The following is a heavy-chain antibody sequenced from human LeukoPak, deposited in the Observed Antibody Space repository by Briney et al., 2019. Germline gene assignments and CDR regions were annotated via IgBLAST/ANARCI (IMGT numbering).Heavy chain of an antibody. J-gene: IGHJ4*02. Sequence: PSETLSLTCTVSGGSISSGSYYWSWIRQPAGKGLEWIGRIYTSGSTNYNPSLKSRVTISVDTSKNQFSLKLSSVTAADTAVYYCARQSAIRATDYWGQGTLVTVSS. CDR1: GGSISSGSYY. CDR3: ARQSAIRATDY. V-gene: IGHV4-61*02. CDR2: IYTSGST. D-gene: IGHD6-25*01.